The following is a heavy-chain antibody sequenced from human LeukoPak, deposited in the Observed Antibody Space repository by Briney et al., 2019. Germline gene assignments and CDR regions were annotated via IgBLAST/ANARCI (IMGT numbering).Heavy chain of an antibody. V-gene: IGHV3-30*03. J-gene: IGHJ6*03. CDR2: ISFDGSST. CDR3: AGLSGSYGYYYYYYMDV. CDR1: GFTLSSFG. D-gene: IGHD1-26*01. Sequence: GGSLRLSCAASGFTLSSFGMHWVRQAPGKGLEWLSVISFDGSSTYYADSVKGRFTISRDSSKNTLYLQMNSLRAEDTAVYYCAGLSGSYGYYYYYYMDVWGKGTTVTVSS.